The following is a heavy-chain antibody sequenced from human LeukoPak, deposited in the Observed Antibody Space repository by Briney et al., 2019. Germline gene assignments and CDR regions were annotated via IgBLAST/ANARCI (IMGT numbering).Heavy chain of an antibody. CDR2: IGSTGAT. J-gene: IGHJ5*02. V-gene: IGHV3-13*01. CDR1: GFTFSNYE. CDR3: ARDLGTSSVYTNRFGP. D-gene: IGHD1-14*01. Sequence: GGSLRLSCVASGFTFSNYEMLWVRQRTGGGLEWVSAIGSTGATYYADSVQGRFTISIDDSKACLFLLINSLRAGDTAAYFCARDLGTSSVYTNRFGPWGQGTLVTVSS.